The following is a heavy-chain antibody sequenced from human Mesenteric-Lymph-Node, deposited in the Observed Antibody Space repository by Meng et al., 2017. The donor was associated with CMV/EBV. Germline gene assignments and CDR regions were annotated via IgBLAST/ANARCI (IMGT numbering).Heavy chain of an antibody. CDR1: ADSISSNNAA. CDR3: AYFGDLPPLW. J-gene: IGHJ4*02. D-gene: IGHD3-16*01. CDR2: TYYRSESYN. Sequence: QSVPVFVNVSQTLSVTCTIPADSISSNNAAWNWIRQSPSRGLEWLGRTYYRSESYNDYAVSVKSRISVNLDTSKNQLSLHLNFVTPEDTAVYYCAYFGDLPPLWWCQGTLVTVSS. V-gene: IGHV6-1*01.